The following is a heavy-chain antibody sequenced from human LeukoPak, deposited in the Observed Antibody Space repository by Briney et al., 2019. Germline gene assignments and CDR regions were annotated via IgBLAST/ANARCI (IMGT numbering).Heavy chain of an antibody. CDR3: ARGVPAAGDPHWIDP. Sequence: SETLSLTCTVSGGSISGFYWSWIRQPPGKGLEYIGYIYYSGNTNYNPSLMSRVTISVDTSKNQFYLNLTSVTVADTALYYCARGVPAAGDPHWIDPCGQGALVTVSS. J-gene: IGHJ5*02. D-gene: IGHD6-13*01. CDR2: IYYSGNT. V-gene: IGHV4-59*01. CDR1: GGSISGFY.